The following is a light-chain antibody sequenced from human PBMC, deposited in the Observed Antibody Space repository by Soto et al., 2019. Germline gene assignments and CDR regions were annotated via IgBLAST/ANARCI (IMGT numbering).Light chain of an antibody. J-gene: IGLJ1*01. Sequence: SYELTQPPSVSVSPGQTASITCSGDKLGDKYACWYQQKPGQSPVLVIYQDSKRPSGIPERLSGSNSGNTATLTISGTQATDEADYYCQAWDSSTYVFGTGTKLAVL. CDR1: KLGDKY. CDR3: QAWDSSTYV. CDR2: QDS. V-gene: IGLV3-1*01.